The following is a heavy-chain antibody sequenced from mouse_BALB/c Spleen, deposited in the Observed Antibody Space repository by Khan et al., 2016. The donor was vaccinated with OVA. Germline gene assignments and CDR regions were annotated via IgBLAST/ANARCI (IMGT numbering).Heavy chain of an antibody. CDR3: ARREKLGYDPSWFAY. Sequence: QVQLKQSGAELVRPGASVKLSCKASGYTFTSYWMNWVKQRPGQGLEWIGMIDPSDSETHYNQMFKDRATLTVDKSSSTAYMQLSSLTSEDSAVYCCARREKLGYDPSWFAYWGQGTLVTVSA. V-gene: IGHV1-61*01. J-gene: IGHJ3*01. CDR2: IDPSDSET. D-gene: IGHD2-2*01. CDR1: GYTFTSYW.